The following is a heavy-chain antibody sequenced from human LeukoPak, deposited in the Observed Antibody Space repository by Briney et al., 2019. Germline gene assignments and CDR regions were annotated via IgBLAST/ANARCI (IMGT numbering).Heavy chain of an antibody. D-gene: IGHD3-22*01. CDR1: GGTFSSYA. Sequence: EASVKVSCKASGGTFSSYAISWVRQAPGQGLEWMGRIIPILGIADYAQKFQGRVTITADKSTSTAYMELSSLRSEDTAVYYCASNYYDSSGYSYYFDYWGQGTLVTVSS. J-gene: IGHJ4*02. V-gene: IGHV1-69*04. CDR3: ASNYYDSSGYSYYFDY. CDR2: IIPILGIA.